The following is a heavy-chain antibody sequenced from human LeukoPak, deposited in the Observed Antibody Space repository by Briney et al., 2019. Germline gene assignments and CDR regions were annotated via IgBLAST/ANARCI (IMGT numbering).Heavy chain of an antibody. D-gene: IGHD2-8*01. CDR3: ARAKPLYNGGLDY. J-gene: IGHJ4*02. Sequence: GGSLRLSCAASGFTLSPHWKSWVRQAPGKGLQWVSRINGDGTRTDYADSVKGLFTISRDNAKNMLYLQMNSLRAEDTAVYYCARAKPLYNGGLDYWGQGTLVTVSS. CDR2: INGDGTRT. V-gene: IGHV3-74*01. CDR1: GFTLSPHW.